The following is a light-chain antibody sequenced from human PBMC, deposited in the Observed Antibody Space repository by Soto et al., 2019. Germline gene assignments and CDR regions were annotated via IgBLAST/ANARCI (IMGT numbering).Light chain of an antibody. CDR3: QQYNNWPFT. CDR2: GAS. J-gene: IGKJ3*01. V-gene: IGKV3-15*01. CDR1: QSVSSD. Sequence: EIVMTQSPATLSLSPGERATLSCRARQSVSSDLAWYQQKPGQAPRLLIYGASTRATGIPARFSGSGSGTDFTLTISSLQSADFAVYYCQQYNNWPFTFGPGTKVDIK.